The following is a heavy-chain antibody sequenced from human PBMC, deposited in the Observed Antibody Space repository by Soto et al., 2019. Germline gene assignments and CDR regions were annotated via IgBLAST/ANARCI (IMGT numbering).Heavy chain of an antibody. J-gene: IGHJ5*01. V-gene: IGHV3-23*01. CDR2: ISATGGGT. D-gene: IGHD3-16*01. CDR1: GFKFSSYA. Sequence: EMQMLASGGGLVHLGGSLRLSCAASGFKFSSYAMSWVRQAPGKGLEWVSLISATGGGTYYADSVTGLFTISRDNSDNTMYLHVHSLRAEDTAVYYCAKDRRAGGNSAFYFDFWGQGAQVTVSS. CDR3: AKDRRAGGNSAFYFDF.